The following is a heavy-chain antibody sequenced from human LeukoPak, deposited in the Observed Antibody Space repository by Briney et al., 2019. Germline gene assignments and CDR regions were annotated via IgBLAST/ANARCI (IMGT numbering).Heavy chain of an antibody. CDR3: ARNSYSSSWSYYYMDV. CDR2: INYSGST. Sequence: SETLSLTCAVYGWTFSGYYWSWIRQPPGKGLEWIGEINYSGSTNYNPSLKSRVTISVDKTKNQFSLKLSSVTAADTAVYYCARNSYSSSWSYYYMDVWGKGTTVTVSS. J-gene: IGHJ6*03. V-gene: IGHV4-34*01. CDR1: GWTFSGYY. D-gene: IGHD6-13*01.